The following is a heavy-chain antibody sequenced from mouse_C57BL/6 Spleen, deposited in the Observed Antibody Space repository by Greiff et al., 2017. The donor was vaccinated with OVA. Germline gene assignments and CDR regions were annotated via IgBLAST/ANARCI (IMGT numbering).Heavy chain of an antibody. V-gene: IGHV1-66*01. J-gene: IGHJ4*01. CDR2: IYPGSGNT. Sequence: QVQLQQSGPELVKPGASVKISCKASGYSFTSYYIHWVKQRPGQGLEWIGWIYPGSGNTKYNEKFKGKATLTADTSSSTAYMQLSSLTSEDSAVYYCARAVVATDYYAMDYWGQGTSVTVSS. CDR3: ARAVVATDYYAMDY. D-gene: IGHD1-1*01. CDR1: GYSFTSYY.